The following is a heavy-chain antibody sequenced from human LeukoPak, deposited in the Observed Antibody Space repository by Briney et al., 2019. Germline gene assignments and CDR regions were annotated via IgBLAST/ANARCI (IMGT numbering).Heavy chain of an antibody. CDR2: IIPIFGTA. CDR3: ARVLRFLEWPPYYYYYYGMDV. D-gene: IGHD3-3*01. V-gene: IGHV1-69*13. Sequence: SVKVSCKASGGTFSSYAISWVRQAPGQGLEWMGGIIPIFGTANYAQKFQGRVTITADESTSTAYMELRSLRSEDTAVYYCARVLRFLEWPPYYYYYYGMDVWGQGTTVTVSS. J-gene: IGHJ6*02. CDR1: GGTFSSYA.